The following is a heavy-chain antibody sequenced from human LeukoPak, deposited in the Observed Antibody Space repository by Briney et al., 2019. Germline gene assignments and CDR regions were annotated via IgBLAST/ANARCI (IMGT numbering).Heavy chain of an antibody. Sequence: SETLSLTCSVSGGSIKNYYWSWIRQPPGKGLEWLGNIYFGGTTDHNSSLKSRLTISVDTFKNQLSLNLRSVTAADTATYYCARHRSDTGGKKGVNWFDPWGQGTLVTVSS. CDR3: ARHRSDTGGKKGVNWFDP. V-gene: IGHV4-59*01. CDR2: IYFGGTT. J-gene: IGHJ5*02. CDR1: GGSIKNYY. D-gene: IGHD4-23*01.